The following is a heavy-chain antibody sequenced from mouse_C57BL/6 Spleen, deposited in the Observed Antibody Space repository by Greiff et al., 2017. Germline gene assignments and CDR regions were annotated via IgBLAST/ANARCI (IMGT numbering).Heavy chain of an antibody. J-gene: IGHJ3*01. Sequence: EVNLVESGGGLVKPGGSLKLSCAVSGFTFSDYGMHWVRQAPEKGLEWVAYISSGSSTIYYADTVKGRFTISRDNAKNTLFLQMTSLRSEDTAMYYCARGDYGSSYWFAYWGQGTLVTVSA. CDR1: GFTFSDYG. D-gene: IGHD1-1*01. CDR3: ARGDYGSSYWFAY. CDR2: ISSGSSTI. V-gene: IGHV5-17*01.